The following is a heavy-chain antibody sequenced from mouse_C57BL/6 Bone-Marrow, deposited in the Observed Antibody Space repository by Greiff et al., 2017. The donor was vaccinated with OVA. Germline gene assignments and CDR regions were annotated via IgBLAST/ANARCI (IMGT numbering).Heavy chain of an antibody. CDR3: ARGSHYYGSSFDY. Sequence: EVKVVESGGGLVKPGGSLKLSCAASGFTFSSYAMSWVRQTPEKRLEWVATISDGGSYTYYPDNVKGRFTISRDNAKNNLYLQMSHLKSEDTAMYYGARGSHYYGSSFDYWGQGTTLTVSS. J-gene: IGHJ2*01. V-gene: IGHV5-4*03. D-gene: IGHD1-1*01. CDR2: ISDGGSYT. CDR1: GFTFSSYA.